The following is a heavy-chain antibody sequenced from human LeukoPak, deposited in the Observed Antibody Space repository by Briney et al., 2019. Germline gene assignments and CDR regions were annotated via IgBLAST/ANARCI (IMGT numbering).Heavy chain of an antibody. V-gene: IGHV4-39*01. CDR3: ARQTGSGLFILP. J-gene: IGHJ4*02. CDR1: GVSISSSNSY. CDR2: IYYSGNT. Sequence: SETLSLTCTVSGVSISSSNSYWGWVRQPPGEGLEWIGSIYYSGNTYYNASLKSQVSISIDTSKNQFSLKLTSVTAADTAVYYCARQTGSGLFILPGGQGTLVTVSS. D-gene: IGHD3/OR15-3a*01.